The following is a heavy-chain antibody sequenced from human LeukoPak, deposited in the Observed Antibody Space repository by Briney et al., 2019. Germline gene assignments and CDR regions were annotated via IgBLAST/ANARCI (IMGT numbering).Heavy chain of an antibody. Sequence: PSETLSLTCTVSGGSISSYYWSWIRQPPGKGLEWIGNIYYSGGTNYNPSLKSRVTMSVDTSKNQFSLKLSSVTAADTAVYYCARAKRTIFGVVMEYYFDYWGQGTLVTVSS. CDR2: IYYSGGT. CDR1: GGSISSYY. J-gene: IGHJ4*02. D-gene: IGHD3-3*01. CDR3: ARAKRTIFGVVMEYYFDY. V-gene: IGHV4-59*01.